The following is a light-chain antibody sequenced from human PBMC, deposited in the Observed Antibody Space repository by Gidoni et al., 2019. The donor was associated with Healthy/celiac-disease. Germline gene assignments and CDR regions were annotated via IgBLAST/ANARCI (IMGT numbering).Light chain of an antibody. CDR3: SSYTSSSTLYI. Sequence: SSLTQPAYGSESHVQSITISCTGISSDVGGYYYFSWYQQHPGKAPKLMIYDVSNRPSGVSNRFSGSKSGNTASLTISGLQAEDEADYYCSSYTSSSTLYIFGTGTKVTVL. CDR1: SSDVGGYYY. CDR2: DVS. V-gene: IGLV2-14*01. J-gene: IGLJ1*01.